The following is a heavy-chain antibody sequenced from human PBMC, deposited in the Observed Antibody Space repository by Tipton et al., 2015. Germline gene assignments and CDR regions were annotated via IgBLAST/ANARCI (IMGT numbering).Heavy chain of an antibody. Sequence: SLRLSCATPGFTFSRYGMHWVRQAPGKGLEWVAVIRYDGGNKYYADSVKGRFTVSRDNPKNSLFPQMNSLRAEDTAVYYCVRDQMTFSSDWYYFDYWGQGTLVTVSS. J-gene: IGHJ4*02. V-gene: IGHV3-33*01. D-gene: IGHD6-19*01. CDR2: IRYDGGNK. CDR3: VRDQMTFSSDWYYFDY. CDR1: GFTFSRYG.